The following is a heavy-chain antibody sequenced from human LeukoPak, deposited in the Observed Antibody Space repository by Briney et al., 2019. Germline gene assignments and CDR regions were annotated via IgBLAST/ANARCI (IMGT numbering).Heavy chain of an antibody. CDR2: ITWNSDDM. D-gene: IGHD3-9*01. Sequence: GGSLRLSCAASGFTFDGYGMYWVRQAPGKGLEWVSGITWNSDDMAYADSVKGRFTISRDNAKNCLYLQMNSLRVEDTALYYCTKVTDWRTGFDYWGQGTLVIVSS. CDR3: TKVTDWRTGFDY. CDR1: GFTFDGYG. J-gene: IGHJ4*02. V-gene: IGHV3-9*01.